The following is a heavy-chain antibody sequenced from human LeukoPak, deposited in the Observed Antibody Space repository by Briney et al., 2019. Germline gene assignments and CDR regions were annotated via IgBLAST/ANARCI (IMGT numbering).Heavy chain of an antibody. Sequence: PGGSLRLSCAASGFTFSSYAMSWVRQAPGEGLEWVSAISGSGGSTYYADSVKGRFTISRDNSKNTLYLQMNSLRAEDTAVYYCAKGSSSWPTTFDYWGQGTLVTVSS. CDR2: ISGSGGST. J-gene: IGHJ4*02. CDR3: AKGSSSWPTTFDY. CDR1: GFTFSSYA. V-gene: IGHV3-23*01. D-gene: IGHD6-13*01.